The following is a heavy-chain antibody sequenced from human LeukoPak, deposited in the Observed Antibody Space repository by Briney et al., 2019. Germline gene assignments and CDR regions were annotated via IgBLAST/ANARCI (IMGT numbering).Heavy chain of an antibody. CDR3: ARAGVLLWFGEPRDYYYYYMDV. Sequence: SETLSLTCTVSGASTSSTTYYWGWIRQPPRKGLEWIASIYYSGSTNYNPSLKSRVTISVDTSKNQFSLKLSSVTAEDTAVYYCARAGVLLWFGEPRDYYYYYMDVWGKGTTVTISS. CDR1: GASTSSTTYY. D-gene: IGHD3-10*01. CDR2: IYYSGST. J-gene: IGHJ6*03. V-gene: IGHV4-39*07.